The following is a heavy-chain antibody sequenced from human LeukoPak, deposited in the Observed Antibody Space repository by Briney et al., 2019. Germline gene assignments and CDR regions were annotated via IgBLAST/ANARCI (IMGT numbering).Heavy chain of an antibody. J-gene: IGHJ3*02. CDR2: INPSSGST. V-gene: IGHV1-46*01. CDR1: GYTFTDYF. Sequence: ASVKVSCKASGYTFTDYFMHWVRQAPGQGLEWMGIINPSSGSTTYAQKFQGRVTMTKDTSTSTFYMELSSLRSEDTAVYYCARDPTSAFDIWGQGTMVTVSS. CDR3: ARDPTSAFDI.